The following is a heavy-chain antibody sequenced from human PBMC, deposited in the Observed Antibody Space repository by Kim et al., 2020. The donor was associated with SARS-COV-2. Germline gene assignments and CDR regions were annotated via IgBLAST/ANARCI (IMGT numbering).Heavy chain of an antibody. CDR3: ARVEVRGVTRWFDP. CDR2: IYYSGST. D-gene: IGHD3-10*01. V-gene: IGHV4-59*13. Sequence: SETLSLTCTVSGGSISSYYWSWIRQPPGKGLEWIGYIYYSGSTNYNPSLKSRVTISVDTSKNQFSLKLSSVTAADTAVYYCARVEVRGVTRWFDPWGQGTLVTVSS. J-gene: IGHJ5*02. CDR1: GGSISSYY.